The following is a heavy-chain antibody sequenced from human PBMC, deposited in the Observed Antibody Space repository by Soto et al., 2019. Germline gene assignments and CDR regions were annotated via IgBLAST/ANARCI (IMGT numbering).Heavy chain of an antibody. V-gene: IGHV3-21*01. CDR1: GFTFSSYS. CDR3: ASRLGVATGVGVYYHY. Sequence: EVQLVESGGGLVKPGGSLRLSCAASGFTFSSYSMVWVRQAPGKGLEWVSAIDRTSGYIYYADSVKGRFTVSRDNAKNSLYLQMNSLRDEYAAVYFCASRLGVATGVGVYYHYWGQGTLVTVSS. CDR2: IDRTSGYI. J-gene: IGHJ4*02. D-gene: IGHD5-12*01.